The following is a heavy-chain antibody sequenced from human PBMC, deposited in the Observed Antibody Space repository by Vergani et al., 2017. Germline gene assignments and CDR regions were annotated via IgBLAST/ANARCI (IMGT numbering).Heavy chain of an antibody. V-gene: IGHV3-30*02. CDR1: GFTLSNYD. CDR3: AKHFRGWGIDY. Sequence: QVQLVESGGGVVQRGGSLRLSCATSGFTLSNYDMQWIRQGPGKGLEFVAFIQFDGSNKYYADSVKGRFTLSRDFSKNTLYLQMNSLRTDDTATYYCAKHFRGWGIDYGGQGTQVIVSS. D-gene: IGHD3-16*01. J-gene: IGHJ4*02. CDR2: IQFDGSNK.